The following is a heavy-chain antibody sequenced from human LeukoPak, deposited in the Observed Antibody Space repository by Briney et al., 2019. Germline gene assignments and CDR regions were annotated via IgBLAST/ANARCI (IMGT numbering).Heavy chain of an antibody. CDR2: IYNCRST. V-gene: IGHV4-39*02. CDR1: GDSISTSRYA. D-gene: IGHD3-16*01. J-gene: IGHJ2*01. CDR3: ARVALTGKGGRGYFNL. Sequence: AETLSLTCTVSGDSISTSRYAWGWIRQSPGKGLEWIGTIYNCRSTNLNPSLKTRVTMSVDTSKNHFSLNLNWVPATDTALDFCARVALTGKGGRGYFNLWGRGNLVSVSS.